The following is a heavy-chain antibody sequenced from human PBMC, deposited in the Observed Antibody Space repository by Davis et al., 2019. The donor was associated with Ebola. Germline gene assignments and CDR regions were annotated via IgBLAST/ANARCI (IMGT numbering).Heavy chain of an antibody. CDR2: ISSSSSTI. V-gene: IGHV3-48*04. Sequence: GGSLRLSCAASGFTFSSYSMNWVRQAPGKGLEWVSYISSSSSTIYYADSVKGRFTISRDNAKNSLYLQMNSLRAEDMAVYYCARDEYDFWFEANYYGMDVWGQGTTVTVSS. CDR1: GFTFSSYS. J-gene: IGHJ6*02. CDR3: ARDEYDFWFEANYYGMDV. D-gene: IGHD3-3*01.